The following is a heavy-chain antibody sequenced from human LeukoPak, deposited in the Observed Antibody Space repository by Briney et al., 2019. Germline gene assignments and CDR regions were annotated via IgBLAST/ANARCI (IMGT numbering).Heavy chain of an antibody. Sequence: GGSLRLSCAASGFTFSGSAMHWVRQASGKGLEWVGRIRSKANSYATAYAASVKGRFTISRDDSKNTAYLQMNSLKTEDTAVYYCTRQDDDFWSGGNDYWGQGTMVTVSS. V-gene: IGHV3-73*01. D-gene: IGHD3-3*01. CDR3: TRQDDDFWSGGNDY. J-gene: IGHJ4*02. CDR1: GFTFSGSA. CDR2: IRSKANSYAT.